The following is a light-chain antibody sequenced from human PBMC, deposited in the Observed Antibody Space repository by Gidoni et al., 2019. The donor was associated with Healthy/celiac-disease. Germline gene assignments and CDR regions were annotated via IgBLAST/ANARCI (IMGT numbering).Light chain of an antibody. V-gene: IGKV1-39*01. J-gene: IGKJ1*01. CDR3: QQCYSTPRT. CDR2: AAS. Sequence: DFELPRPPSSLSASLGDRVTITCRASQGISSYLDWYQQKPGKAPKLLIYAASSLQSGVPSRFSGSGSGTDFTLTISSLQPEDFATYYCQQCYSTPRTFXQXTKVEIK. CDR1: QGISSY.